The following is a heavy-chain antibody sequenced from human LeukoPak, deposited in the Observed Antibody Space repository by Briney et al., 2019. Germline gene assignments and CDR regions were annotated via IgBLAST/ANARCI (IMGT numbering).Heavy chain of an antibody. V-gene: IGHV4-59*12. Sequence: SETLSLTCTVSGYSISSGYYWSWIRQPPGKGLEWIGYIYYSGSTNYNPSLKSRVTISVDTSKNQFSLKLSSVTAADTAVYYCASTGTRYYYYYYMDVWGKGTTVTVSS. CDR3: ASTGTRYYYYYYMDV. CDR1: GYSISSGYY. D-gene: IGHD3-10*01. CDR2: IYYSGST. J-gene: IGHJ6*03.